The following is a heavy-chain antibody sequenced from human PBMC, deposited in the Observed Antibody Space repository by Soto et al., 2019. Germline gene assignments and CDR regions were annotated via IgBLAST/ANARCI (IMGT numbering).Heavy chain of an antibody. CDR3: ATSSLRYYYNSTSPIDY. D-gene: IGHD3-22*01. CDR2: IYHSGST. V-gene: IGHV4-4*02. J-gene: IGHJ4*02. CDR1: GGSISSTNW. Sequence: SETLSLTCGVSGGSISSTNWWSWVRHPPGKGLERIGEIYHSGSTNYNPSLSLKSRVTISVDKSKNQFSLKLNSVTAADTAVYYCATSSLRYYYNSTSPIDYWGQGTLVTVSS.